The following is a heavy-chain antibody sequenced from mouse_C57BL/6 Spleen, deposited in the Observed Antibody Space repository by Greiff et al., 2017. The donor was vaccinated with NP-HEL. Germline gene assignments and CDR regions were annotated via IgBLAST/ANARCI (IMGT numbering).Heavy chain of an antibody. CDR3: ARSGVPSGYFDV. CDR1: GYTFTNYW. J-gene: IGHJ1*03. V-gene: IGHV1-63*01. D-gene: IGHD6-1*01. Sequence: QVHVKQSGAELVRPGTSVKMSCKASGYTFTNYWIGWAKQRPGHGLEWIGDIYPGGGYTNYNEKFKGKATLTADKSSSTAYMQFSSLTSEDSAIYYCARSGVPSGYFDVWGTGTTVTVSS. CDR2: IYPGGGYT.